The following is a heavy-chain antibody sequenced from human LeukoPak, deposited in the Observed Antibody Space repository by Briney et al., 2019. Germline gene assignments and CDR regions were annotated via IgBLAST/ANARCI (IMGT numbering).Heavy chain of an antibody. Sequence: SVKVSCKASGGSFSRNAISWVRQAPGQGLEWMGRFIPILGIATYAQKFQGRVTITADRSTSTAYMELSSLRSEDTAVYYCARIQAVGVPVAIDAYYSYGMDVWGQGTAVTVSS. V-gene: IGHV1-69*04. J-gene: IGHJ6*02. CDR1: GGSFSRNA. CDR3: ARIQAVGVPVAIDAYYSYGMDV. CDR2: FIPILGIA. D-gene: IGHD2-2*02.